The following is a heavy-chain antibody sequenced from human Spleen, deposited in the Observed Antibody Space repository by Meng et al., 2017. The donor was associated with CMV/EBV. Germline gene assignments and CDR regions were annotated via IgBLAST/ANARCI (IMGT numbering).Heavy chain of an antibody. Sequence: GLLETSGVGLIPPGWSLSLSCASSAIITSGDDRCWGRPAAGKRLGLVSVSYSGGSRYYAASVKGRVTISRDNSTTTAYLQMNSLRADDTAVYYCASVAATEWYSDFWGRGTLVTVSS. J-gene: IGHJ2*01. CDR2: SYSGGSR. V-gene: IGHV3-53*01. CDR1: AIITSGDD. D-gene: IGHD1-26*01. CDR3: ASVAATEWYSDF.